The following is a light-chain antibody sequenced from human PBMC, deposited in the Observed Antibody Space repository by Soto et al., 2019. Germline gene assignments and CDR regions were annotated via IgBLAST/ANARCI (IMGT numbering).Light chain of an antibody. Sequence: QSVLTQPASVSGSPGQSITISCTGTSSDVGSYNLVSWYQQHPGKAPKLFFYEFSERPSGFFNLFSGSKSGNPASLTISGLQAEDEADYYCCSYARSSTYVFGTGTKVTVL. CDR2: EFS. CDR1: SSDVGSYNL. CDR3: CSYARSSTYV. J-gene: IGLJ1*01. V-gene: IGLV2-23*02.